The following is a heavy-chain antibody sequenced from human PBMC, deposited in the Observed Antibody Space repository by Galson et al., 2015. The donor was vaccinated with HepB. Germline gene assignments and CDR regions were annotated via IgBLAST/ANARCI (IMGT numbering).Heavy chain of an antibody. CDR3: ARRLCSGGSCYSFGIFDY. CDR2: ISAYNGNT. J-gene: IGHJ4*02. D-gene: IGHD2-15*01. V-gene: IGHV1-18*04. Sequence: SVKVSCKASGYTFTSYGISWVRQAPGQGLEWMGWISAYNGNTNYAQKLQGRVTMTTDTSTSTAYMELRSLRSDDTAVYYCARRLCSGGSCYSFGIFDYWGQGTLVTVSS. CDR1: GYTFTSYG.